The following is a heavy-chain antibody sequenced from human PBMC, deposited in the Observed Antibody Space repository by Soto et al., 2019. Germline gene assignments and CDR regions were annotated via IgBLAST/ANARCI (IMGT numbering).Heavy chain of an antibody. D-gene: IGHD5-18*01. J-gene: IGHJ4*02. CDR3: AKTDGYEVEY. CDR2: IYPGDSDT. Sequence: RGESLKISCKGSGYGFVSYWIAWVRQMPGKGLEWMGSIYPGDSDTTYSPSIQGQVTISADKSSTTVYLQWNTLKASDTAMYYCAKTDGYEVEYWGQGTQVTVSS. CDR1: GYGFVSYW. V-gene: IGHV5-51*01.